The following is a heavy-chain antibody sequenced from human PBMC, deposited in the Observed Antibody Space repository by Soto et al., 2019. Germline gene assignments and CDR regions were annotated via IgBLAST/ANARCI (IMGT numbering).Heavy chain of an antibody. V-gene: IGHV4-31*03. CDR2: IYYSGST. CDR3: ARAASVLRYFDWLSFTNWFDP. D-gene: IGHD3-9*01. Sequence: SETLSVTCTVSGGSISSGGYYWSWIRQHPGKGLEWIGYIYYSGSTYYNPSLKSRVTISVDTSKNQFSLKLSSVTAADTAVYYCARAASVLRYFDWLSFTNWFDPWGQGTLVTVSS. CDR1: GGSISSGGYY. J-gene: IGHJ5*02.